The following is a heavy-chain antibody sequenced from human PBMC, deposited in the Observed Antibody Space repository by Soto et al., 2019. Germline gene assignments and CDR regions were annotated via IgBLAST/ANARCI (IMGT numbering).Heavy chain of an antibody. Sequence: QLQLQESGPGLVKPSETLSLTCTVSGGSISSSSYYWGWIRQPPGKGLEWIGSIYYSGSTYYHPSLKSLVTISVDTSSNQFSLKLSSVTAADTAVYYCARRTKGLWFGEYIGGYYFDYWGQGTLVTVSS. V-gene: IGHV4-39*01. J-gene: IGHJ4*02. CDR2: IYYSGST. CDR3: ARRTKGLWFGEYIGGYYFDY. D-gene: IGHD3-10*01. CDR1: GGSISSSSYY.